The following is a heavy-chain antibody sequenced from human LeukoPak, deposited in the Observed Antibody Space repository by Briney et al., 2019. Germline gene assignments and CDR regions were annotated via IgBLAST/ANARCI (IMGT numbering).Heavy chain of an antibody. V-gene: IGHV3-23*01. CDR2: ISGSGGST. D-gene: IGHD6-19*01. J-gene: IGHJ5*02. CDR3: AKGGNIAVAGPRIS. CDR1: GFTFSSYA. Sequence: PGGSLRLSCAASGFTFSSYAMSWARQAPGKGLEWVSAISGSGGSTYYADSVKGRFTISRDNSKNTLYLQMNSLRAEDTAVYYCAKGGNIAVAGPRISWGQGTLVTVSS.